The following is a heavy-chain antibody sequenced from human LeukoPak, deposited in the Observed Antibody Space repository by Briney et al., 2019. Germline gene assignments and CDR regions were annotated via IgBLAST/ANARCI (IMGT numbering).Heavy chain of an antibody. D-gene: IGHD3-3*01. J-gene: IGHJ4*02. Sequence: GESLKISCKGYGYSFTNYWIGWVRPMPGKGLEWMSIVYPTDSDARYSPSFQSQVTVSADKSISTAYLQWSSLKASDTAMYYCARQVQSGNGNFDYWGQGTLVTVSS. CDR2: VYPTDSDA. V-gene: IGHV5-51*01. CDR3: ARQVQSGNGNFDY. CDR1: GYSFTNYW.